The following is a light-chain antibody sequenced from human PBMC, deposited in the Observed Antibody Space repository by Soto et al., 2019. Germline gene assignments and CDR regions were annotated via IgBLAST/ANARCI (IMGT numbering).Light chain of an antibody. Sequence: DIQMTQSPSTLSASVGASVTIPGRAMQNVTTWLAGYQQKQGKAPKLLIYKASSLESGVPSRFSGSGSGTEFTLTIISLQPDDFATYYCQQYNSYSMYTFGQGTKLEIK. V-gene: IGKV1-5*03. J-gene: IGKJ2*01. CDR2: KAS. CDR1: QNVTTW. CDR3: QQYNSYSMYT.